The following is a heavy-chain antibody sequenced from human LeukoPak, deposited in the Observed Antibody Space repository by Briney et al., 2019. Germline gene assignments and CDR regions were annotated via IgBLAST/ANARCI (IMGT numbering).Heavy chain of an antibody. Sequence: PSETLSLTCTVSGGSISSYHWSWIRQPPGKGLEWIGYIYYSGSTNYNPSLKSRVTISVDTSKNQFTLKLSSVTAADTAVYYCARDHYGPRRRYYGMDVWGQGTTVTVSS. V-gene: IGHV4-59*01. CDR2: IYYSGST. CDR3: ARDHYGPRRRYYGMDV. CDR1: GGSISSYH. J-gene: IGHJ6*02. D-gene: IGHD3-10*01.